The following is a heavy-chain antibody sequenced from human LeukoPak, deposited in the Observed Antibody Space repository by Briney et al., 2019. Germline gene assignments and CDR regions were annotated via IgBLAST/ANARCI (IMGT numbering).Heavy chain of an antibody. CDR1: GFTFSSYS. D-gene: IGHD1-26*01. Sequence: GGSLRLSCAASGFTFSSYSMNWVRQAPGKGLEWVSYISSSSSTIYYADSVKGRFTISRDNAKNSLYLQMNSLRAEDMAVYYCARDESGSYIPFDYWGQGTLVTVSS. V-gene: IGHV3-48*04. CDR3: ARDESGSYIPFDY. CDR2: ISSSSSTI. J-gene: IGHJ4*02.